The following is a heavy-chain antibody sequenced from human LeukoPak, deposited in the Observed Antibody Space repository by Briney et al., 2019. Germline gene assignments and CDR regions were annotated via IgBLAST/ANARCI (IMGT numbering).Heavy chain of an antibody. CDR3: ARGKTATVGSTNYYYYMDV. J-gene: IGHJ6*03. CDR2: ISRNGSTI. CDR1: GFTFSTYE. V-gene: IGHV3-48*03. D-gene: IGHD1-26*01. Sequence: QPGGSLRLSCAASGFTFSTYEMNWVRQVPGKGLESVAYISRNGSTIHYADSVKGRFAITRDNAKNSLYLQMAGLTAEDTAVYYCARGKTATVGSTNYYYYMDVWGKGTTVIVSS.